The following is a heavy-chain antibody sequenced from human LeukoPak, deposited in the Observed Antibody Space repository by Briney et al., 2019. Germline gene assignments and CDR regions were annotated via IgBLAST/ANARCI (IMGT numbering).Heavy chain of an antibody. J-gene: IGHJ5*02. CDR2: FDPEDGET. CDR3: AKGGSGWSSIDP. Sequence: GASVKVSCKVSGYTLTELSMHWVRQAPGKGLEWMGGFDPEDGETTYAQKFQGRVTMTRDMSTSTVYMELSSLRSDDTAVYYCAKGGSGWSSIDPWGQGTLVTVSS. D-gene: IGHD6-19*01. CDR1: GYTLTELS. V-gene: IGHV1-24*01.